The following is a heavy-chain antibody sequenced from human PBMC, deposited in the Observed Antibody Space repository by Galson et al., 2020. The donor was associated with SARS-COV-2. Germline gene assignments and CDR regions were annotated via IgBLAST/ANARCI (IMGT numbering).Heavy chain of an antibody. CDR3: AKGGSLGPPRVRGVYFDY. J-gene: IGHJ4*02. D-gene: IGHD3-10*01. CDR2: ISGSGGST. V-gene: IGHV3-23*01. CDR1: GFTFSSYA. Sequence: GGSLRLSCAASGFTFSSYAMSWVRQAPGKGLEWVSAISGSGGSTYYADSVKGRFTISRDNSKNTLYLQMNSLRAEDTAVYYCAKGGSLGPPRVRGVYFDYWGQGTLVTVSS.